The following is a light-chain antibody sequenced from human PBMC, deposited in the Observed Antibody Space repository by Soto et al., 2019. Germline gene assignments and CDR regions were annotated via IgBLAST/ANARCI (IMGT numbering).Light chain of an antibody. CDR2: DAS. V-gene: IGKV3-11*01. CDR1: QSVSSC. Sequence: EIVLTQSPATLSLSPGERATLSCRASQSVSSCLAWYQQKPGQAPRLLIYDASNRATGIPARFSGSGSGTDFTLTISSLQPEDFAHYYCQQRSNWPITFGPGTKVDIQ. J-gene: IGKJ3*01. CDR3: QQRSNWPIT.